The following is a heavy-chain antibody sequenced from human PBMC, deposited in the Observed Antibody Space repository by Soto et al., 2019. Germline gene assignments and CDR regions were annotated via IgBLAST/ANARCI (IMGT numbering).Heavy chain of an antibody. CDR3: ASPMVRGVIPFRFDY. CDR1: GFTFSSYG. CDR2: ISYDGSNK. J-gene: IGHJ4*02. D-gene: IGHD3-10*01. V-gene: IGHV3-30*03. Sequence: QVQLVESGGGVVQPGRSLRLSCAASGFTFSSYGMHWVRQAPGKGLEWVAVISYDGSNKYYADSVKGRFTISRDNSKNTLYLQMNSLRAEDTAVYYCASPMVRGVIPFRFDYWGQGTLVTVSS.